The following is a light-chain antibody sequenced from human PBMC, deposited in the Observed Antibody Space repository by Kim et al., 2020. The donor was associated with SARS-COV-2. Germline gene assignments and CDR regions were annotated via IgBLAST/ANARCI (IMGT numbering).Light chain of an antibody. Sequence: PGGTVTLTCASSTGAVTSDSYPNWFQQKHGQAPRPLIHSTNNKHSWTPARFSGSLLGGRAALTLSAVQPEDEAEYYCVLHYSAGQVFGGGTQLTVL. CDR3: VLHYSAGQV. J-gene: IGLJ3*02. V-gene: IGLV7-43*01. CDR2: STN. CDR1: TGAVTSDSY.